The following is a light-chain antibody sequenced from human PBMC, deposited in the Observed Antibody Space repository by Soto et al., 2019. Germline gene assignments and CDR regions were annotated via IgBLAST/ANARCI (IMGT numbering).Light chain of an antibody. J-gene: IGKJ3*01. CDR1: QDIEKW. Sequence: IQLTQSPSSVSASVGDTINITCRSSQDIEKWLAWYQQKPGRAPKVLIYAASHLESGVPSRFSGSGSGTEFSLTISSLQTEDFATYFCHQAGTFPFTFGPGTKVDIQ. CDR3: HQAGTFPFT. V-gene: IGKV1-12*01. CDR2: AAS.